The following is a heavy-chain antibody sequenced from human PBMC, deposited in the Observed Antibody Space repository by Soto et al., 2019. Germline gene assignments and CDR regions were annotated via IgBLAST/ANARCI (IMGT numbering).Heavy chain of an antibody. CDR1: GGTFSSYT. J-gene: IGHJ4*02. D-gene: IGHD2-21*01. CDR3: ARDPSAGDSAGY. V-gene: IGHV1-69*08. Sequence: QVQLVQSGAEVKKPGSSVKVSCKASGGTFSSYTISWVRQAPGQGLEWMGRIIPILGIANYAQKFQGRVTITADKSTRTAYMELSSLRSEDTAVYSCARDPSAGDSAGYWGQGTLVTVSS. CDR2: IIPILGIA.